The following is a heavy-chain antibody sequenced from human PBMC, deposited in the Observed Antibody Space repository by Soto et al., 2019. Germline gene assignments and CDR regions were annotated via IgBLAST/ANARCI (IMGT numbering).Heavy chain of an antibody. Sequence: TSETLSLTCTVSGGSISSGDYYWSWIRQPPGKGLEWIGYIYYSGSTYYNPSLKSRVTISVDTSKNQFSLKLSSVTAADTAVYYCAREMITFGGVIDPYYYYGMDVWGQGTTVTVSS. J-gene: IGHJ6*02. D-gene: IGHD3-16*02. CDR3: AREMITFGGVIDPYYYYGMDV. CDR2: IYYSGST. CDR1: GGSISSGDYY. V-gene: IGHV4-30-4*01.